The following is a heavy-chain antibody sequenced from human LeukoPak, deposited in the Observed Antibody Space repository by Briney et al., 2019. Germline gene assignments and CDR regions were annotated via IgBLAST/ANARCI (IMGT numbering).Heavy chain of an antibody. D-gene: IGHD3-9*01. CDR1: GFTFSSYA. CDR3: AKRGGIDILTGYPIDY. J-gene: IGHJ4*02. V-gene: IGHV3-23*01. Sequence: GGSLRLSCAASGFTFSSYAMSWVRQAPGKGLEWVSAISGSGGSTYYADSVKGRFTISRDNSKNTLYLQMNSLRAEDTAVYYCAKRGGIDILTGYPIDYWGQGTLVTVSS. CDR2: ISGSGGST.